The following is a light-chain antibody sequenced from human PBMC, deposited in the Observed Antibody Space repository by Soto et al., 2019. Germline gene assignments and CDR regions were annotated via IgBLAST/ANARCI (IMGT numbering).Light chain of an antibody. Sequence: DIQMTQSPSSLSASVGDRVTNTCRASQSISSYLNWYQQKPGKAPKLLIYAATSLQSGVRSRVSGSGSWTDFSFTISSRRPEDFDTYYCQQSYSTPRGFTFGPGTKVDIK. CDR1: QSISSY. CDR3: QQSYSTPRGFT. CDR2: AAT. V-gene: IGKV1-39*01. J-gene: IGKJ3*01.